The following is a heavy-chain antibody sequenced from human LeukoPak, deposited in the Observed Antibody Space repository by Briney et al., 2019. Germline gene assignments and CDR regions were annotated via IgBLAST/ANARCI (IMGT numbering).Heavy chain of an antibody. CDR1: GFTFDDYA. J-gene: IGHJ4*02. CDR3: ARTMVRGVTPDY. D-gene: IGHD3-10*01. CDR2: ISWISGSI. Sequence: PGRSLRLSCAASGFTFDDYAMHWVRQAPGKGLEWVSGISWISGSIGYADSVQGRFTISRDNAKNSLYLQMNSLRAEDTALYYCARTMVRGVTPDYWGQGTLVTVSS. V-gene: IGHV3-9*01.